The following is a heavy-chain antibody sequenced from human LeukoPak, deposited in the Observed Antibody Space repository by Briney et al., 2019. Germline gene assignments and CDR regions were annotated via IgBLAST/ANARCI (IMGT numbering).Heavy chain of an antibody. CDR1: GFTFRNYA. CDR2: ISGSGGRT. J-gene: IGHJ4*02. Sequence: GGSLRLSCVASGFTFRNYAMSWVRQAPGEGLEWVSGISGSGGRTYYADSVKGRFTISRDNSKNTLYLQMNSLRAEDTAVYYCAKEPGSYFGSGSYIYWGQGTLVTVSS. D-gene: IGHD3-10*01. CDR3: AKEPGSYFGSGSYIY. V-gene: IGHV3-23*01.